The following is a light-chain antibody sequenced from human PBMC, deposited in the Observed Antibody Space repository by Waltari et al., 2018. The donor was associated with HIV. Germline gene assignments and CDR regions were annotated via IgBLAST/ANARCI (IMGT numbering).Light chain of an antibody. CDR1: QSISAK. CDR2: EAA. Sequence: EIVMTQSPPTLSVSPGQRVTLSCTASQSISAKVAWYQQRPGQAPRLLIYEAATRPTGIPARFSCSGSGTEFTLTISSLQSEDFATYFCQQYDSGPRGITFGQGTMLEI. V-gene: IGKV3-15*01. J-gene: IGKJ2*01. CDR3: QQYDSGPRGIT.